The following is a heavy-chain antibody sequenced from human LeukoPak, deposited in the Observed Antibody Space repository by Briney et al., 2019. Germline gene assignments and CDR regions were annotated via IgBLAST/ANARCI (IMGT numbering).Heavy chain of an antibody. CDR1: GYSFTASY. D-gene: IGHD4-23*01. J-gene: IGHJ5*01. CDR3: VRDDYNGNSFDS. CDR2: INPKNGDT. V-gene: IGHV1-2*02. Sequence: ASVRVYCKASGYSFTASYMHWVRQAPGQGLEWVGCINPKNGDTSSAQRFQGRVTMTRDTSLSTAYMDLTSLRSDDTAVYYCVRDDYNGNSFDSWGPGTLVTVSS.